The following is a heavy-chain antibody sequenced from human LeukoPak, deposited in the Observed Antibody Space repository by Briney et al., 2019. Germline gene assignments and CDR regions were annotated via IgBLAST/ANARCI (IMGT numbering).Heavy chain of an antibody. CDR1: GFSFSSYV. CDR3: AKVSGYNNNWGDLGY. D-gene: IGHD6-13*01. J-gene: IGHJ4*02. V-gene: IGHV3-23*01. CDR2: IGDTGVTT. Sequence: QSGGSLRLSCVASGFSFSSYVMTWVRQAPGKGLAWVSSIGDTGVTTFYADSVKGRFTISRDNSKNTLYLQMNSLRVEDTAIYYCAKVSGYNNNWGDLGYWGQGALVTVSS.